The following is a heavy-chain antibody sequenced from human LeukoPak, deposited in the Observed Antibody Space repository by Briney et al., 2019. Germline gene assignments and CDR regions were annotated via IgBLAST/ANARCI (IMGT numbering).Heavy chain of an antibody. CDR1: GYTFTSYD. V-gene: IGHV1-8*01. CDR3: VAVGSQNPYSLYYYYMDV. CDR2: MNPNSGNT. J-gene: IGHJ6*03. D-gene: IGHD1-26*01. Sequence: GAPVKVSCKASGYTFTSYDINWVRQATGQGLEWMGWMNPNSGNTGYAQKFQGRVTMTRNTSISTAYMELSSLRSEDTAVYYCVAVGSQNPYSLYYYYMDVWGKGTTVTISS.